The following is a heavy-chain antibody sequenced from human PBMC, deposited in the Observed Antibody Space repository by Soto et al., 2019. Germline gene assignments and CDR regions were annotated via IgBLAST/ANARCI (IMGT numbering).Heavy chain of an antibody. CDR1: GGSFSGYY. J-gene: IGHJ4*02. V-gene: IGHV4-34*01. CDR2: INHSGTT. D-gene: IGHD6-13*01. CDR3: ARGSSSWYGLVGY. Sequence: QVQLQQWGAGLLKPSETLSLTCDVYGGSFSGYYWSWIRQPPGKGLEWIGEINHSGTTNYNPFLKSRVTISVDTSKNQFSLKLSSVTAADTAVYYCARGSSSWYGLVGYWGQGTLVIVSS.